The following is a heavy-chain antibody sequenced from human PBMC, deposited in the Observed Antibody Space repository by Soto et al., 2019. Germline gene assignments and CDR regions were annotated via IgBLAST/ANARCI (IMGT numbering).Heavy chain of an antibody. CDR2: ISSSSSYI. D-gene: IGHD3-22*01. J-gene: IGHJ4*02. Sequence: PGGSLRLSCAASGFTFSSYSMNWVRQAPGKGLEWVSSISSSSSYIYYADSVKGRFTISRDNAKNSLYLQMNSLRAEDTAVYYCARDSLYYDSSGYPIWGQGTLLTVSS. CDR3: ARDSLYYDSSGYPI. CDR1: GFTFSSYS. V-gene: IGHV3-21*01.